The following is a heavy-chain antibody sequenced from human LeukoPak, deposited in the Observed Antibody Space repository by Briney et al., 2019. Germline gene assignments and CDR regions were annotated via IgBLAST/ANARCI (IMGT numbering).Heavy chain of an antibody. V-gene: IGHV3-30-3*01. D-gene: IGHD3-22*01. CDR2: ISYDGSNK. J-gene: IGHJ4*02. Sequence: PGGSLRLSCAASGFTFSSYAMHWVRQAPGKGLEWVAVISYDGSNKYYADSVKGRFTISRDNSKNTLYLQMNSLRAEDTAVYYCARDLAVDYYDSSFDYWGQGTLVTVSS. CDR1: GFTFSSYA. CDR3: ARDLAVDYYDSSFDY.